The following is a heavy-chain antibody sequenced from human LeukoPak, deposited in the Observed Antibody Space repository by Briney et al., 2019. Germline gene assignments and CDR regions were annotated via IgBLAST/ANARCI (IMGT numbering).Heavy chain of an antibody. CDR2: IYPGDSDT. Sequence: GESLKISCKGSGYSFTNYWIGWVRQMPGKGLEWMGIIYPGDSDTRYSPSFQGQVTISADESISTAYLQWSSLKASDTAMYYYARRYSSSYYYCDYWGQGTLVTVSS. J-gene: IGHJ4*02. V-gene: IGHV5-51*01. CDR1: GYSFTNYW. D-gene: IGHD6-6*01. CDR3: ARRYSSSYYYCDY.